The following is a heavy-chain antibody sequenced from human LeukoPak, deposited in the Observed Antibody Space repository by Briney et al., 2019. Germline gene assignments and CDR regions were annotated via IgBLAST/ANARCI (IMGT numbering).Heavy chain of an antibody. CDR2: INPNSGGT. J-gene: IGHJ4*01. CDR1: GYTFTGYY. V-gene: IGHV1-2*02. Sequence: ASVKVSCKASGYTFTGYYMHWVRQAPGRGLEWMGWINPNSGGTNYAQKFQGRVTMTRDTSISTAYMELSRLRSDDTAVYYCARDLGYCSGGSCYEFDYWGHGTLVTVSS. CDR3: ARDLGYCSGGSCYEFDY. D-gene: IGHD2-15*01.